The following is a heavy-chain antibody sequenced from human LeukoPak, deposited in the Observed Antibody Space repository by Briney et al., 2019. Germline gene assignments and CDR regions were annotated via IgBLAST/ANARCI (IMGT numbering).Heavy chain of an antibody. V-gene: IGHV4-59*08. CDR3: ATSRYAAPKLWALGI. J-gene: IGHJ3*02. CDR1: GDSISSYY. Sequence: SETLSLTCTVSGDSISSYYWSWIRQSPGKGLEWIGYIYNSGSTTYNPSLKSRVTISVGTSKNQFSLKLNSVTAADTAVYYCATSRYAAPKLWALGIWGQGTMVTVSS. CDR2: IYNSGST. D-gene: IGHD2-2*01.